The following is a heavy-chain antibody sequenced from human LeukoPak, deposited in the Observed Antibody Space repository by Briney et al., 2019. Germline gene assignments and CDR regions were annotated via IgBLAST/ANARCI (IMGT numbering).Heavy chain of an antibody. J-gene: IGHJ6*03. Sequence: GGSLRLSCAASGFTFSTYAMSWVRQAPGKGLEWVSYISSSSSYIYYADSVKGRFTISRDNAKNSLYLQMNSLRAEDTAVYYCATLDIVVVPAVEGYYYYYMDVWGKGTTVTVSS. CDR3: ATLDIVVVPAVEGYYYYYMDV. CDR2: ISSSSSYI. D-gene: IGHD2-2*01. V-gene: IGHV3-21*05. CDR1: GFTFSTYA.